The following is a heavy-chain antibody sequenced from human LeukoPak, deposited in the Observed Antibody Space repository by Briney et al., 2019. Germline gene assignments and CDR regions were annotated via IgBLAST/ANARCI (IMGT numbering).Heavy chain of an antibody. CDR3: ARGIIRAGGLQFGY. V-gene: IGHV4-34*01. D-gene: IGHD5-24*01. CDR1: GGSFSGYY. J-gene: IGHJ4*02. CDR2: INHSGST. Sequence: PSETLSLTCAVYGGSFSGYYWSWIRQPPGKGLEWIGEINHSGSTNYNPSLKSRVTISVDTSKNQFSLKLSSVTAADTAVYYCARGIIRAGGLQFGYWGQGTLVTVSS.